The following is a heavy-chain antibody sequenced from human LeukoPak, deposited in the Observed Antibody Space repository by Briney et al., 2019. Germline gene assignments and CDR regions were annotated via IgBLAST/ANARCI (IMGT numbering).Heavy chain of an antibody. CDR1: GFTFSSYA. V-gene: IGHV3-23*01. Sequence: GGSLRLSCAASGFTFSSYAMSWVRQAPGKGLEWVSAISGSGGSTYYADSVKGRFAISRDNSKNTPYLQMNSLRAEDTAVYYWAKGRGSAWELLALDYWGQGTLVTVSS. D-gene: IGHD1-26*01. CDR3: AKGRGSAWELLALDY. CDR2: ISGSGGST. J-gene: IGHJ4*02.